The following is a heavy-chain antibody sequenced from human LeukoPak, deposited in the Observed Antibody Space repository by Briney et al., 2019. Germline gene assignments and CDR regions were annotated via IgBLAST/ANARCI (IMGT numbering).Heavy chain of an antibody. D-gene: IGHD3-22*01. CDR1: GGTFSSYA. V-gene: IGHV1-69*05. CDR3: ARALKTYYYDSSGYSLGY. CDR2: IIPIFGTA. Sequence: ASVKVSCKASGGTFSSYAISWVRQAPGQGLEWMGRIIPIFGTANYAQKFQGRVTITTDESTSTAYMELSSLRSEDTAVYYCARALKTYYYDSSGYSLGYWDQGTLVTVSS. J-gene: IGHJ4*01.